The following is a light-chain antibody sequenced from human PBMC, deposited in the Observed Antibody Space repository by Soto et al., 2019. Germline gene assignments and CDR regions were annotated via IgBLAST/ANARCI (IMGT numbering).Light chain of an antibody. CDR1: QSVGDY. CDR3: QQRSDWLT. CDR2: YAS. J-gene: IGKJ4*01. Sequence: EIVLTQSPATLSLSPGERATISCRASQSVGDYLAWYQQRPGQAPRLLIYYASHRATGIPARFSGTGSGTDFTLTISSLEPEDFAVYYCQQRSDWLTFGGGTKVEI. V-gene: IGKV3-11*01.